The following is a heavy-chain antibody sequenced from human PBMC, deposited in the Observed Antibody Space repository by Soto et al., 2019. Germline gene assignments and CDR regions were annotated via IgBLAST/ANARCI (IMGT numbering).Heavy chain of an antibody. V-gene: IGHV3-23*01. CDR2: LTPSSGSP. CDR1: GFSFSSYG. CDR3: ARDRKRMDV. J-gene: IGHJ6*02. Sequence: SLRVSCAASGFSFSSYGMTWVRQAPGKGLEWVSALTPSSGSPFYADSVKGRFTISRDISQNMLYLQMNSLRAEDTAVYYCARDRKRMDVWGQGTTVTVSS.